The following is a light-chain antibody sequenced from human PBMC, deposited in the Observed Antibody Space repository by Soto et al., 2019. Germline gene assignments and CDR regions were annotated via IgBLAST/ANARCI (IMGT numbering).Light chain of an antibody. Sequence: QSVLPQPPSASGTPGQRVTLCCSGSTSKIGSNTVNWYQQLPGTAPKLLIYNNYQRPSGVTDRISGSKSGTSASLAISGLQSEDEAAYYCAAWDDSLNAVTFGGGTKVTVL. CDR1: TSKIGSNT. CDR2: NNY. V-gene: IGLV1-44*01. J-gene: IGLJ2*01. CDR3: AAWDDSLNAVT.